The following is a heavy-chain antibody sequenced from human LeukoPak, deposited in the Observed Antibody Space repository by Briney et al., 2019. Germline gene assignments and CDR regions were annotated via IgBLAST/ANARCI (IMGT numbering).Heavy chain of an antibody. D-gene: IGHD6-13*01. CDR1: GYTFTSYD. CDR3: ARDRSAAGIFDF. J-gene: IGHJ4*02. V-gene: IGHV1-8*01. Sequence: GASVKVSCKASGYTFTSYDINWVRQATGQGLEWMGWMNPNSGNTGYAQKFQGRVTMTRNTSISTAYMELSSLRSEDTAVYYCARDRSAAGIFDFWGQGTLVIVSS. CDR2: MNPNSGNT.